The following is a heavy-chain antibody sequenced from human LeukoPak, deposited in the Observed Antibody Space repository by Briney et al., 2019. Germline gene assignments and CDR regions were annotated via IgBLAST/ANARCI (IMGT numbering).Heavy chain of an antibody. J-gene: IGHJ4*02. CDR3: AKGATLNGGYDLDY. CDR1: GFTFSNYA. CDR2: ISISGGST. V-gene: IGHV3-23*01. Sequence: PGGSLRLSCAASGFTFSNYAMNWVRQAPGKGQEWVSTISISGGSTYYADSVKGRFTISRDNSKNTLYLQMNSLRAEDTAVYYCAKGATLNGGYDLDYWGQGTLVTVSS. D-gene: IGHD5-12*01.